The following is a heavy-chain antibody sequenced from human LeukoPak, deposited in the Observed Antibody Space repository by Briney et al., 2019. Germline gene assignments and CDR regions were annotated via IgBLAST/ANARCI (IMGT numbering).Heavy chain of an antibody. Sequence: ASVKVSCKASGYTFTDYYMHWVRQAPGQGVEWMGWINPNSGDTNYAQKFQGRVTMTRDTSISTAHMELSRLRSDDTAVYYCARANFLYCSSTTCLFDYWGQGTLVIVSS. CDR1: GYTFTDYY. CDR2: INPNSGDT. J-gene: IGHJ4*02. CDR3: ARANFLYCSSTTCLFDY. V-gene: IGHV1-2*02. D-gene: IGHD2-2*01.